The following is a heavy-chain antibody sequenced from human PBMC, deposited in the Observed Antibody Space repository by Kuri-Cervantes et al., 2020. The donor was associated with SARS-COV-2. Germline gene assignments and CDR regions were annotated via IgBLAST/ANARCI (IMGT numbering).Heavy chain of an antibody. CDR3: ARGVFRAVPAAGGPRRIYYYYMDV. J-gene: IGHJ6*03. CDR1: GYAFINYY. CDR2: MYTSGGIT. Sequence: ASVKVSCKTSGYAFINYYVHWVRQAPGQGLEWMGIMYTSGGITDYAQKFQGRVTMTRNTSKSTAYMELSSLRSEDTAVYYCARGVFRAVPAAGGPRRIYYYYMDVWGKGTTVTVSS. V-gene: IGHV1-46*01. D-gene: IGHD2-2*01.